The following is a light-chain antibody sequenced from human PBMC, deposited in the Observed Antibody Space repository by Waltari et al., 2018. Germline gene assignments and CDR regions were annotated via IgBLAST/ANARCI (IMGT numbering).Light chain of an antibody. CDR3: QSTDSSGNYVV. J-gene: IGLJ2*01. CDR2: KDT. CDR1: PLPKQY. V-gene: IGLV3-25*03. Sequence: SYELTQPPSVSVSPGQKARITCSGDPLPKQYTFWYQQKPGQAPVMVIYKDTERPSGIPERLSGSSSGTTATLTISAVQAEDEADYYCQSTDSSGNYVVFGGGTKLTVL.